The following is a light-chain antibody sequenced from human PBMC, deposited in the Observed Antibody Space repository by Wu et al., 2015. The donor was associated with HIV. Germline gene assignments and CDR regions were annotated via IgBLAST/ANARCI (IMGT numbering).Light chain of an antibody. CDR2: AAS. CDR1: QGISNY. CDR3: QKYNSAPGT. Sequence: DIQMTQSPSSLSASAGDRVTITCRASQGISNYLAWYQQKSGKAPKLLIYAASTLQSGVPSRFRGSGSGTNFTLTISSLQPEDVAIYYCQKYNSAPGTFGQGTKVEVK. J-gene: IGKJ1*01. V-gene: IGKV1-27*01.